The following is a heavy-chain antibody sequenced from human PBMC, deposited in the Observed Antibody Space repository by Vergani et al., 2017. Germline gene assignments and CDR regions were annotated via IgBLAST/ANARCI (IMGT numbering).Heavy chain of an antibody. V-gene: IGHV1-69*04. CDR1: GGTFSSYA. D-gene: IGHD3-22*01. Sequence: QVQLVQSGAEVKKPGSSVKVSCKASGGTFSSYAISWVRQAPGQGLEWMGRIIPILGIANYAQKFQGRVTITADKSTSTAYMELSSLRSEDTAVYYCARDLERGYYYVSSGYLVNWFDPWGQGTLVTVSS. CDR3: ARDLERGYYYVSSGYLVNWFDP. J-gene: IGHJ5*02. CDR2: IIPILGIA.